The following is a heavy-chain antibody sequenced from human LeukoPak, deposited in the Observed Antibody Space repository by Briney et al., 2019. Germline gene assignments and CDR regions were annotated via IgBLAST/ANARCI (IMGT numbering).Heavy chain of an antibody. Sequence: SETLSLTCTVSGGSISSSSYYWGWIRQPPGNGLEWIGSIYYSGSTYYNPSLKSRVTISVDTSKNQFSLKLSSVTAADTAVYYCAREPIAAAGTNSRQWFDPWGQGTLVTVSS. V-gene: IGHV4-39*02. CDR1: GGSISSSSYY. J-gene: IGHJ5*02. CDR2: IYYSGST. CDR3: AREPIAAAGTNSRQWFDP. D-gene: IGHD6-13*01.